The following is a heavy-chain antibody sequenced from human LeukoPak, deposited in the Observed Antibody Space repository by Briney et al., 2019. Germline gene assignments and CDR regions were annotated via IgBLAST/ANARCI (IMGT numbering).Heavy chain of an antibody. Sequence: PGGSLRLSCAASGFTFSSYGMHWVRQAPGKGLEWVAVISYDGSNKYYADSVKGRFTISRDNSKNTLYLQMNSLRAEDTAVYYCAKDQSRVQWLVPDGFDYWGQGTLVTVSS. D-gene: IGHD6-19*01. V-gene: IGHV3-30*18. CDR1: GFTFSSYG. J-gene: IGHJ4*02. CDR2: ISYDGSNK. CDR3: AKDQSRVQWLVPDGFDY.